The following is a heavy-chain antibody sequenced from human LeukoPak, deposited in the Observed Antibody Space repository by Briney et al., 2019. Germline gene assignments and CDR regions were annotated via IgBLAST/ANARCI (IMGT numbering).Heavy chain of an antibody. CDR3: ARGGVTSVVRGDYFDY. J-gene: IGHJ4*02. D-gene: IGHD4-23*01. CDR1: GFTVSSNY. Sequence: PGGSLRLSCAASGFTVSSNYMSWVRHAPGKGLEWVSVIYSGGSTYYTDSVKGRFTISRDNSNNTLYLQMNCLRAEDTAVYYCARGGVTSVVRGDYFDYWGQGTLVTVSS. V-gene: IGHV3-66*01. CDR2: IYSGGST.